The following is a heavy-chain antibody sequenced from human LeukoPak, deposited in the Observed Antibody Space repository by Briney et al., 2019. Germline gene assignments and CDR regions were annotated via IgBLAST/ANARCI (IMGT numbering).Heavy chain of an antibody. V-gene: IGHV3-53*04. Sequence: PGGSLRLSCAASGFTFSSYSMNWVRQAPGKGLEWVSVIYSGGSTYYADSVKGRFTISRHNSKNTLYLQMNSLRAEDTAVYYCAREGYYDSSGYSIVYWGQGTLVTVSS. CDR1: GFTFSSYS. D-gene: IGHD3-22*01. CDR3: AREGYYDSSGYSIVY. CDR2: IYSGGST. J-gene: IGHJ4*02.